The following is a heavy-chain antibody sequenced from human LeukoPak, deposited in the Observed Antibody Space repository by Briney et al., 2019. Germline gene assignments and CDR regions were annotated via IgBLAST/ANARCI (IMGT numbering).Heavy chain of an antibody. CDR3: AKGGRSYYYDSSGYGFDY. CDR1: GFTFSGNA. CDR2: ISGSGGST. Sequence: WGSLRLSCAAPGFTFSGNAMSWVRQAPGKGLEWVSAISGSGGSTYYADSVKGRFTISRDNSKNTLYLQMNSLRAEDTAVYYCAKGGRSYYYDSSGYGFDYWGQGTLVTVSS. V-gene: IGHV3-23*01. J-gene: IGHJ4*02. D-gene: IGHD3-22*01.